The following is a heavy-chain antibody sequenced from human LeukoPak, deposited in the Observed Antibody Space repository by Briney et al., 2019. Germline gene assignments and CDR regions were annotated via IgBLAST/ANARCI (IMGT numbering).Heavy chain of an antibody. CDR2: IKEDGSEK. Sequence: PGGSLRLSCAASGFTFSAFWMTWVRQAPGKGLEWVASIKEDGSEKFYVDSVKGRFTISRDNSKNTLYLQMNSLRAEDTAVYYCAKKRGYDFWSGYYLFDYWGQGTLVTVSS. V-gene: IGHV3-7*01. J-gene: IGHJ4*02. CDR1: GFTFSAFW. CDR3: AKKRGYDFWSGYYLFDY. D-gene: IGHD3-3*01.